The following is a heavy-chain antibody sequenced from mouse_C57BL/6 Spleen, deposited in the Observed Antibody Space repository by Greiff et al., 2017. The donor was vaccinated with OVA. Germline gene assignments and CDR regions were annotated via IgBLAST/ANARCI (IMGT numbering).Heavy chain of an antibody. CDR1: GYTFTSYW. CDR3: ARWPNLLLRYDY. V-gene: IGHV1-55*01. D-gene: IGHD1-1*01. Sequence: QVQLKQPGAELVKPGASVKMSCKASGYTFTSYWITWVKQRPGQGLEWIGDIYPGSGSTNYNEKFKSKATLTVDTSSSTAYMQLSSLTSEDSAVYYCARWPNLLLRYDYWGQGTTLTVSS. J-gene: IGHJ2*01. CDR2: IYPGSGST.